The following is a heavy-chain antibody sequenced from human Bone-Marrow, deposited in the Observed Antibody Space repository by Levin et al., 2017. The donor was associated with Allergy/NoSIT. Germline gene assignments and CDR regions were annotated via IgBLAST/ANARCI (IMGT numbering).Heavy chain of an antibody. Sequence: LGESLKISCKGSGYSFTSYWIGWVRQMPGKGLEWMGIVYPGDSDTRYSPSFQGQVIMSADKSITTAYLQWNSLKASDTAIYYCAREGDSGYESLDYWGQGTLVTVSS. J-gene: IGHJ4*02. CDR1: GYSFTSYW. V-gene: IGHV5-51*01. CDR3: AREGDSGYESLDY. D-gene: IGHD5-12*01. CDR2: VYPGDSDT.